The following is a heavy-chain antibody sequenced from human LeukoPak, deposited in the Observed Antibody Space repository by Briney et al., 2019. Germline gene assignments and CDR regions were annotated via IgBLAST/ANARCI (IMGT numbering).Heavy chain of an antibody. V-gene: IGHV3-23*01. CDR1: GFTFSSYG. CDR2: ISGSSRTT. D-gene: IGHD3-22*01. J-gene: IGHJ6*03. CDR3: AKKYDYDRYYMDV. Sequence: GGSLRLSCAASGFTFSSYGMSWVRQAPGKGLEWVSAISGSSRTTYYADSVKGRFTISRDNSKNTLYMQMNSLRAEDTAVYYCAKKYDYDRYYMDVWGKGTTVTISS.